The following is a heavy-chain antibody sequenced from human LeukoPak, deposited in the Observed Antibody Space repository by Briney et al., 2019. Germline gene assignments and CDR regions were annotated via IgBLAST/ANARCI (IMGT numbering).Heavy chain of an antibody. CDR1: GGSISSYY. J-gene: IGHJ1*01. V-gene: IGHV4-59*01. CDR3: ARGRGIAAPFQH. D-gene: IGHD6-13*01. Sequence: SETLSLTCTVSGGSISSYYWSWIRQPPGKGLEWIGYIYYSGSTNYNPSLKSRVTISVDTSKNQLSLKLSSVTAADTAVYYCARGRGIAAPFQHWGQGTLVTVSS. CDR2: IYYSGST.